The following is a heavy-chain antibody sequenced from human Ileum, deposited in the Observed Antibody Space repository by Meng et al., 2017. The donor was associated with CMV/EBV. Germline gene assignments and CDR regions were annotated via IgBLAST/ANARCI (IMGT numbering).Heavy chain of an antibody. V-gene: IGHV4-59*01. CDR3: AADIASVWIFF. CDR1: TDSISNYY. Sequence: QVHLQESGPGLGQPSETLSLPCSVSTDSISNYYWSWIRQAPGKRLEWIGNIHYSGTTNYSPSLNSRVTISLDTSKNQFSLNLRSVTAADTAVYYCAADIASVWIFFWGQGTLVTVSS. D-gene: IGHD3-3*01. CDR2: IHYSGTT. J-gene: IGHJ4*02.